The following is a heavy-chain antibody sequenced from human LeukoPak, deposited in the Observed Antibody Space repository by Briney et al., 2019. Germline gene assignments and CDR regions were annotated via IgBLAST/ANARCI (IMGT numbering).Heavy chain of an antibody. CDR3: ARDYYGSGSYFGRFDY. V-gene: IGHV3-30*04. Sequence: GGSLRLSCAASGFTFSSYAVHWVRQAPGKGLEWVAVISYDGSNKYYADSVKGRFTITRDNSKNTLYLQMNSLRAEDTAVYYCARDYYGSGSYFGRFDYWGQGTLVTVSS. CDR1: GFTFSSYA. CDR2: ISYDGSNK. J-gene: IGHJ4*02. D-gene: IGHD3-10*01.